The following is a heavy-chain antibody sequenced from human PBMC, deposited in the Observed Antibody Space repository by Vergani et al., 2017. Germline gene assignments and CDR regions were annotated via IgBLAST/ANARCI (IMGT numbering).Heavy chain of an antibody. D-gene: IGHD2-15*01. CDR1: GYTFTSYG. CDR2: ISAYNGNT. CDR3: AREEVVYGMDV. Sequence: QVQLVQSGAEVKKPGASVKVSCKASGYTFTSYGISWVRQAPGQGLEGRGWISAYNGNTNYAQKFQGRVTMTRDTSISTAYMELSRLRSDDTAVYYCAREEVVYGMDVWGQGTTVTVSS. V-gene: IGHV1-18*04. J-gene: IGHJ6*02.